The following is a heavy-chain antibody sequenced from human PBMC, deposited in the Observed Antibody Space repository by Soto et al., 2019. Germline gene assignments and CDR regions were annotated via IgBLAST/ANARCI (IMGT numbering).Heavy chain of an antibody. V-gene: IGHV3-33*08. D-gene: IGHD6-6*01. CDR3: ARDQYSSSSNYYYYYGMDV. CDR2: IWYDGSNK. CDR1: GFTFSSYG. Sequence: VQLVESGGGLVQPGGSLRLSCAASGFTFSSYGMHWVRQAPGKGLEWVAVIWYDGSNKYYADSVKGRFTISRDNSKNTLYLQMNSLRAEDTAVYYCARDQYSSSSNYYYYYGMDVWGQGTTVTVSS. J-gene: IGHJ6*02.